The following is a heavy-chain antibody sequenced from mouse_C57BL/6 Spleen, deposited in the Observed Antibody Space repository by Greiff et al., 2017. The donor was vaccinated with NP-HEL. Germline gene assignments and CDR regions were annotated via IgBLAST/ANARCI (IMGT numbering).Heavy chain of an antibody. Sequence: QVQLKQPGAELVMPGASVKLSCKASGYTFTSYWMHWVKQRPGQGLEWIGEIDPSDSYTNYNQKFKGKSTLTVDKSSSTAYMQLSSLTSEDSAVYYCASNWGGNYFDYWGQGTTLTVSS. CDR1: GYTFTSYW. D-gene: IGHD4-1*01. CDR3: ASNWGGNYFDY. V-gene: IGHV1-69*01. CDR2: IDPSDSYT. J-gene: IGHJ2*01.